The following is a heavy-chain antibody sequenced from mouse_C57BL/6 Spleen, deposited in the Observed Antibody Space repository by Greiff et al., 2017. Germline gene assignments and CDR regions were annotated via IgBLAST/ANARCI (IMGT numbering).Heavy chain of an antibody. V-gene: IGHV1-64*01. CDR2: IHPNSGST. Sequence: QVQLQQPGAELVKPGASVKLSCKASGYTFTSYWMHWVKQRPGQGLEWIGMIHPNSGSTNYNEKFKSKATLTVDKSSSTAYMQRSSLTSEDSAVYYCASSSTGTLYYYAMDYWGQGTSVTVSS. CDR3: ASSSTGTLYYYAMDY. D-gene: IGHD4-1*02. CDR1: GYTFTSYW. J-gene: IGHJ4*01.